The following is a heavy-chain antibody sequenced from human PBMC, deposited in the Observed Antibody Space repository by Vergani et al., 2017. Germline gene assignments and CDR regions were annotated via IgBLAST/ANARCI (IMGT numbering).Heavy chain of an antibody. CDR1: GGSISSSSYY. CDR2: IYYSGST. V-gene: IGHV4-39*01. D-gene: IGHD3-3*01. J-gene: IGHJ3*02. Sequence: QLQLQESGPGVVKPSETLSLTCTVSGGSISSSSYYWGWIRQPPGKGLEWIGSIYYSGSTYYNPSLNSRVTIFVDASKNQFSLKLSSVTAADTAVYYCAXEKNVLRFLEWLPRAFDIWGQGTMVTVSS. CDR3: AXEKNVLRFLEWLPRAFDI.